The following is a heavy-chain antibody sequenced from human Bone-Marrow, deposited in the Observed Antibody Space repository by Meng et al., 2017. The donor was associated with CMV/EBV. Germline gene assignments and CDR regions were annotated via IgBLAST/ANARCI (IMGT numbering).Heavy chain of an antibody. CDR3: ARAPASYCSAASCVFLDY. CDR1: GFTFSDNE. Sequence: GESLKISCAASGFTFSDNEMNWVRQAPGKGLEWVSYISSSGATTYYADSVKGRFTIPRDNAKNSLYLQMNSLGAEDTALYYCARAPASYCSAASCVFLDYWGQGTLVTVSS. CDR2: ISSSGATT. V-gene: IGHV3-48*03. J-gene: IGHJ4*02. D-gene: IGHD2-15*01.